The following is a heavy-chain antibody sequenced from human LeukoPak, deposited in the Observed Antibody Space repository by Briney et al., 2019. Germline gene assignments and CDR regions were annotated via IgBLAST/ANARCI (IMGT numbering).Heavy chain of an antibody. J-gene: IGHJ6*03. V-gene: IGHV3-48*03. CDR3: ARLTYYYYVDV. CDR2: ISSSGSTI. CDR1: GFTFSSYE. Sequence: GGSLRLSCAASGFTFSSYEMNWVRQAPGKGLEWVSYISSSGSTIYYADSVKGRFTISRDNAKNALHLQMNSLRAEDTAVYYCARLTYYYYVDVWGKGTTVTISS.